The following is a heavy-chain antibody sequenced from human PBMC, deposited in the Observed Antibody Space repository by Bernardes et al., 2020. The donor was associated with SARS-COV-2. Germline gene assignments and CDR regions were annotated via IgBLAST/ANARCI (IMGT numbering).Heavy chain of an antibody. CDR3: ARFNGGSWFLGFDY. CDR2: INHSGST. J-gene: IGHJ4*02. CDR1: GGSFSGYY. Sequence: SETLSLTCAVYGGSFSGYYWSWIRQPPGKGLEWIGEINHSGSTNYNPSLKSRVTISVDTSKNQFSLKLSSVTAADTAVYYCARFNGGSWFLGFDYWGQGTLVTVSS. V-gene: IGHV4-34*01. D-gene: IGHD6-13*01.